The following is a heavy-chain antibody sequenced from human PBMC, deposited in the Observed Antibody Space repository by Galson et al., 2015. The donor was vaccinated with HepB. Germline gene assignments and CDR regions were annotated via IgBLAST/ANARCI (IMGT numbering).Heavy chain of an antibody. J-gene: IGHJ4*02. D-gene: IGHD1-26*01. Sequence: CAISGDSVSSNSAGWNWIRQSPSRGLEWLGRTHYRSKWNNDYAESVNGRIAINPDTSKNQFSLQLNSGTPEDTAVYYCARDLGPRVGAAGGVYYFDYWGQGTLVTVSS. V-gene: IGHV6-1*01. CDR1: GDSVSSNSAG. CDR2: THYRSKWNN. CDR3: ARDLGPRVGAAGGVYYFDY.